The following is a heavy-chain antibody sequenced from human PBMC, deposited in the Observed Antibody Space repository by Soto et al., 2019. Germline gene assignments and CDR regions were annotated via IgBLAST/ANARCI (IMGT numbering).Heavy chain of an antibody. CDR3: ARLELLWFGEFRSSRFDAFDI. CDR2: IYYSGST. J-gene: IGHJ3*02. D-gene: IGHD3-10*01. CDR1: GGSISSSSYY. Sequence: QLQLQESGPGLVKPSETLSLTCTVSGGSISSSSYYWGWIRQPPGKGLEWIGSIYYSGSTYYNPSLKSRVTISVDTSKNQFSLKLSSVTAADTAVYYCARLELLWFGEFRSSRFDAFDIWGQGTMVTVSS. V-gene: IGHV4-39*01.